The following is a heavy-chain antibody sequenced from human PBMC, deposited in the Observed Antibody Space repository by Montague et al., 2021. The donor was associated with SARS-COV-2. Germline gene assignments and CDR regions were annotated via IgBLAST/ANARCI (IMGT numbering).Heavy chain of an antibody. CDR2: TYYGSKWYN. CDR1: GDSVSSNSAA. Sequence: CAISGDSVSSNSAAWNWIRQSPSRGLEWLGRTYYGSKWYNDYAVSVESRITTNPDTSKNQLSLQLNSVTPEDTTVYYCARDLKPPGDILTGYLPYYYYMDVWGKGTTVTASS. D-gene: IGHD3-9*01. J-gene: IGHJ6*03. CDR3: ARDLKPPGDILTGYLPYYYYMDV. V-gene: IGHV6-1*01.